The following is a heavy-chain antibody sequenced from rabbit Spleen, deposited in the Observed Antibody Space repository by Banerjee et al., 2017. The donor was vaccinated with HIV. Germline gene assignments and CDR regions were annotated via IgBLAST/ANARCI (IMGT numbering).Heavy chain of an antibody. J-gene: IGHJ4*01. CDR3: ARDAAGREDFNL. D-gene: IGHD4-2*01. Sequence: QEQLVESGGGLVQPEGSLTLTCKASGLDFSSSYWICWVRQAPGKGLEWIACSDVGKRGTIYYARWAKGRFTISKTSSTTVTLQMTSLTAADTATYFCARDAAGREDFNLWGPGTLVTVS. CDR1: GLDFSSSYW. CDR2: SDVGKRGTI. V-gene: IGHV1S45*01.